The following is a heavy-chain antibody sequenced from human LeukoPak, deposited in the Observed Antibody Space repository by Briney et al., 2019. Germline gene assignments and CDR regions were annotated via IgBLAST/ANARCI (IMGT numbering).Heavy chain of an antibody. J-gene: IGHJ4*02. V-gene: IGHV3-21*01. D-gene: IGHD3-3*01. Sequence: PGGSLRLSCAASGFTFSSYYMAWVRQAPGKGLEWVSSISSISDYIYYADSVKGRFTISRDNAKSSLYLQMNSLRGEDTAVYYCARVRSKSDFDYWGQGTLVTVSS. CDR2: ISSISDYI. CDR3: ARVRSKSDFDY. CDR1: GFTFSSYY.